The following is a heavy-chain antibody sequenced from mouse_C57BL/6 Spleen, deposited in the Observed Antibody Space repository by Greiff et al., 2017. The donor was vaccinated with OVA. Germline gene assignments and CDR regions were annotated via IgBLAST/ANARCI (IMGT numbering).Heavy chain of an antibody. Sequence: QVQLQQPGAELVRPGTSVKLSCKASGYTFTSYWMHWVKQRPGQGLEWIGVIDPSDSYTNYNQKFKGKATLTVDTSSSTAYMQLSSLTSEDSAVYYCARNPDYFDCWGQGTTLTVSS. CDR1: GYTFTSYW. V-gene: IGHV1-59*01. CDR2: IDPSDSYT. J-gene: IGHJ2*01. CDR3: ARNPDYFDC.